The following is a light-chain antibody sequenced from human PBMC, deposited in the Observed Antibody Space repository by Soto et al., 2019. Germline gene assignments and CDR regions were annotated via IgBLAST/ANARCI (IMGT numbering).Light chain of an antibody. CDR2: DNN. J-gene: IGLJ3*02. Sequence: QSVLTQPPSVSAAPGQKVTISCSGGSSNIGNNYVSWYQQFPGTAPKLLIYDNNKRPSGIPDRFTGSKSGTSGTLDITGLQTGDEADYYCGALDSSLSAGVFGGGTKLTVL. V-gene: IGLV1-51*01. CDR3: GALDSSLSAGV. CDR1: SSNIGNNY.